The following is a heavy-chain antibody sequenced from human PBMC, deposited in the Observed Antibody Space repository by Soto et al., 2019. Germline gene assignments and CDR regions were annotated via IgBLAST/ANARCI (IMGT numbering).Heavy chain of an antibody. CDR3: AREEGPGYCSGGSCSPLDY. D-gene: IGHD2-15*01. CDR1: GFTFSSYG. CDR2: IWYEGSNK. J-gene: IGHJ4*02. Sequence: QVQLVESGGGVVQPGRSLRLSCAASGFTFSSYGMHWVRQAPGKGLEWVAVIWYEGSNKYYADSVKGRFTISRDNSKNTLYVQMNSLSAEATAVYYWAREEGPGYCSGGSCSPLDYWGQGPLVTVSS. V-gene: IGHV3-33*01.